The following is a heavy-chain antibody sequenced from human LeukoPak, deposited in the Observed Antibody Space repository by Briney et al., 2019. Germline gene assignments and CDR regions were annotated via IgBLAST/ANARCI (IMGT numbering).Heavy chain of an antibody. CDR1: GGSFSGYY. Sequence: PSETLSLTCAVYGGSFSGYYWSWIRQPPGKGLEWIGEINHSGSTNHNPSLKSRVTISVDTSKNQFSLKLSSVTAADTAVYYCARRGSSSSNWFDPWGQGTLVTVSS. V-gene: IGHV4-34*01. D-gene: IGHD6-13*01. CDR2: INHSGST. J-gene: IGHJ5*02. CDR3: ARRGSSSSNWFDP.